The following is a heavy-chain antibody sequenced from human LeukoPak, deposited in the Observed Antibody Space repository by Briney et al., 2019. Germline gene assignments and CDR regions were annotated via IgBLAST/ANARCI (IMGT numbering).Heavy chain of an antibody. CDR3: ATGNCGGNSCWSYFYDH. CDR2: IKKKSDGGTT. D-gene: IGHD4-23*01. V-gene: IGHV3-15*01. J-gene: IGHJ4*02. Sequence: GGSLRLSCAASGFTFSNAWMSWVRQAPGKGLEWVGRIKKKSDGGTTDYAAPVKGRFTISRDDSKNTLYLQMNSLKIEDTAVYYCATGNCGGNSCWSYFYDHWGQGSLVTVSS. CDR1: GFTFSNAW.